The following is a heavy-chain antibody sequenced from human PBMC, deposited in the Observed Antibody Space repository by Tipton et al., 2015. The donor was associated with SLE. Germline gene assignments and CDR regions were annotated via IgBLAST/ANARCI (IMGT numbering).Heavy chain of an antibody. D-gene: IGHD2-21*01. Sequence: TLSLTCAVYGGSFSGYYWSWIRQPPGKGLEGIGEINHSGSTNYNPSLKSRVTISVDTSKNQFSLKLSSVTAADTAVYYCARGFVGGEHWGQGTLVTVSS. J-gene: IGHJ4*02. V-gene: IGHV4-34*01. CDR1: GGSFSGYY. CDR2: INHSGST. CDR3: ARGFVGGEH.